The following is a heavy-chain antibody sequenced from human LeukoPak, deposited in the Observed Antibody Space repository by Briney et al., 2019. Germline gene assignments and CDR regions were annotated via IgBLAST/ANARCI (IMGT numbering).Heavy chain of an antibody. Sequence: PGGSLRLSCAASGFTFDDYAMHWVRQAPGKGLEWVSGISWNSGSIGYADSVKGRFTISRDNAKNSLYLQMNSLRAEDTALYYCARGFQYFQHWGQGTLVTVSS. CDR1: GFTFDDYA. J-gene: IGHJ1*01. V-gene: IGHV3-9*01. CDR2: ISWNSGSI. D-gene: IGHD2/OR15-2a*01. CDR3: ARGFQYFQH.